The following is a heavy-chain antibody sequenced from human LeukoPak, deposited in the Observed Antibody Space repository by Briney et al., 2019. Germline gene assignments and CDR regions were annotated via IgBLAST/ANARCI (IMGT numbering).Heavy chain of an antibody. Sequence: GGSLRLSCAASGFTVSSNYMSWVRQAPGKGLEGVSVIYSGGSRYYADSVKGRFTISRDNYKNTLYLQMNSLRAEDTAVYYCARDLAFDIWGQGTMVTVSS. CDR2: IYSGGSR. CDR3: ARDLAFDI. V-gene: IGHV3-66*02. J-gene: IGHJ3*02. CDR1: GFTVSSNY.